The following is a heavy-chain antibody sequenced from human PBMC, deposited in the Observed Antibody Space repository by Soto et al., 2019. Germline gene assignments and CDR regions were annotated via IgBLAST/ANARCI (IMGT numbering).Heavy chain of an antibody. V-gene: IGHV3-30*18. CDR2: ISYDGSNK. D-gene: IGHD2-2*01. Sequence: GSLRLSCAASGFTFSSYGMHWVRQAPGKGLEWVAVISYDGSNKYYADSVKGRFTISRDNSKNTLYLQMNSLRAEDTAVYYCAKDLGYCSSTSCYFRRYYYYGMDVWGQGTTVTV. J-gene: IGHJ6*02. CDR1: GFTFSSYG. CDR3: AKDLGYCSSTSCYFRRYYYYGMDV.